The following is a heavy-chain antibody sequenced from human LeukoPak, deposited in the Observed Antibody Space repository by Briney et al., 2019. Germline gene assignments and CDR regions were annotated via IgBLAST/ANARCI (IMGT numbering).Heavy chain of an antibody. CDR1: GGSISSYY. D-gene: IGHD6-13*01. Sequence: SETLSLTCTVSGGSISSYYWSWIRQPPGKGLEWIGYIYYTGSTKYIASLKSRVTISVDTSKNQFSPKMSSVTAADTAVYYCARLRPSIGAAGTFDYWGQGTLVTVSS. CDR3: ARLRPSIGAAGTFDY. J-gene: IGHJ4*02. CDR2: IYYTGST. V-gene: IGHV4-59*08.